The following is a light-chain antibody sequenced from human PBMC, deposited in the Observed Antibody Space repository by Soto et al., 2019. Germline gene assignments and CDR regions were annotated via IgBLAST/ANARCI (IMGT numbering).Light chain of an antibody. CDR3: AAWDDSLNGYV. CDR1: SSNIGSNT. J-gene: IGLJ1*01. CDR2: SYN. Sequence: QSVLTQPPSASGTPGQRVTISCSGSSSNIGSNTVNWYQQIPGTAPKLLIYSYNQRPSGVPDRFSDSKSGTSASLAISGLQSEDEADYYCAAWDDSLNGYVFGTGTKLTVL. V-gene: IGLV1-44*01.